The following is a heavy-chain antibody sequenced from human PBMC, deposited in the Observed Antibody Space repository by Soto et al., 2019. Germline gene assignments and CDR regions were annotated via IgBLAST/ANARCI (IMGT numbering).Heavy chain of an antibody. CDR2: IYHSGST. CDR1: GGSISSGGYS. D-gene: IGHD6-13*01. J-gene: IGHJ4*02. CDR3: AGSSSWYGKSDY. Sequence: SVTLSLTCAVAGGSISSGGYSWSWIRQPPGKGLEWIGYIYHSGSTYYNPSLKSRVTISVDRSKNQFSLKLSSVTAADTAVYYCAGSSSWYGKSDYWGQGTLVTVSS. V-gene: IGHV4-30-2*01.